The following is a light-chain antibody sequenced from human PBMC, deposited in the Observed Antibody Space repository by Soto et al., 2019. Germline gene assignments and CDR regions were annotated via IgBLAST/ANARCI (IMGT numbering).Light chain of an antibody. J-gene: IGKJ2*01. CDR1: QSANSNY. V-gene: IGKV3D-20*02. CDR2: DSS. CDR3: QQHSEWYT. Sequence: EIVLTQSPGTLSLSPGERATLSCRASQSANSNYLAWYQQKPGQAPRLLIYDSSNRATGIPVRFSGSGSGTEFTLTISSLEPEDVAVYYCQQHSEWYTFGQGTRLEIK.